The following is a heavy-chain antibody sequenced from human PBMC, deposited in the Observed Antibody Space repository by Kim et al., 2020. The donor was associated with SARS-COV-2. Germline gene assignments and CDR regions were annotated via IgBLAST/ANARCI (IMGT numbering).Heavy chain of an antibody. CDR2: ISGNTDNT. J-gene: IGHJ4*02. CDR3: AKHNILTYYYPSIDY. Sequence: GGSLRLSCAASGFIFSNYAMSWVRQAPGKGLEWVSSISGNTDNTHYADSVKGRFIIARDDSKNTLYLRMNSLRADDTALYYCAKHNILTYYYPSIDYWGQGTLVTVSS. D-gene: IGHD3-9*01. V-gene: IGHV3-23*01. CDR1: GFIFSNYA.